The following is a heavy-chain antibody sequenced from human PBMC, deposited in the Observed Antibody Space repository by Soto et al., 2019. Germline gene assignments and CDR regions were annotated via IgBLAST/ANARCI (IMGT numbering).Heavy chain of an antibody. V-gene: IGHV1-69*01. CDR1: GGTFSNYA. CDR3: ARGLLPPAISIDDYALDV. Sequence: QVQLEQSGAEVRKPGSSVKVSCKTSGGTFSNYAMSWVRQSPGQGLEWLGGIIPIFGSTDYAQKLRGRVTIAADESSSTAYMELSGLTSDDTAVYYCARGLLPPAISIDDYALDVWGQGTKVTVSS. D-gene: IGHD2-2*01. CDR2: IIPIFGST. J-gene: IGHJ6*02.